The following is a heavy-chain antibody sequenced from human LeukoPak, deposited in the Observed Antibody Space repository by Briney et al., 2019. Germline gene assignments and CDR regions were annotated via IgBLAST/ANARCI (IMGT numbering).Heavy chain of an antibody. D-gene: IGHD3-10*01. J-gene: IGHJ5*02. CDR1: GGSISSGGYY. CDR3: ARGKITMVRGVIINGPWFDP. CDR2: IYYSGST. V-gene: IGHV4-31*03. Sequence: SETQSLTCTVSGGSISSGGYYWSWIRQHPGKGLEWIGYIYYSGSTYYNPSLKSRVTISVDTSKNQFSLKLSSVTAADTAVYYCARGKITMVRGVIINGPWFDPWGQGTLVTVSS.